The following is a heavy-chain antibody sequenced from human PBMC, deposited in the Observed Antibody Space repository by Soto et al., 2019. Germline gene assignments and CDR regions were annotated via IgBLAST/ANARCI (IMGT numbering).Heavy chain of an antibody. J-gene: IGHJ4*02. Sequence: QVQLVQSGAEVKKPGSSVXVSCKASGGXFSSXXXXXXRQAPGQGLEWMGGIIPIFGTANYAQKFQGRVTITADESTSTAYMELSSLRSEDTAVYYCASGVLNQYYFDYWGQGTLVTVSS. V-gene: IGHV1-69*01. CDR3: ASGVLNQYYFDY. CDR1: GGXFSSXX. CDR2: IIPIFGTA. D-gene: IGHD3-10*01.